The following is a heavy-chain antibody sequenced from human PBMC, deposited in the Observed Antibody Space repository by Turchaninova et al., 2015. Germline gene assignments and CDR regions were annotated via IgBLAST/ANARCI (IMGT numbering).Heavy chain of an antibody. CDR1: GYTFTSYA. J-gene: IGHJ4*02. Sequence: QVQLVQSGSELKKPGASVKVSCKASGYTFTSYAMNWVRQAPGQGLEWMGWINTKPGNPTYAQGFTGRFVFSLDTSVSTAYLQNSSLKAEDTAVYYCARVTTSLGVNIGGDYWGQGTLVTVSS. V-gene: IGHV7-4-1*02. CDR2: INTKPGNP. CDR3: ARVTTSLGVNIGGDY. D-gene: IGHD3-3*01.